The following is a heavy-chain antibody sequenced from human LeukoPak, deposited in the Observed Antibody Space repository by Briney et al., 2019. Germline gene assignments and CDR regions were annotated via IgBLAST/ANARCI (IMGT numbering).Heavy chain of an antibody. D-gene: IGHD3-3*01. Sequence: ASVKVSCKASGYTFTSYAMNWVRQAPGQGLEWMGIINPSGGSTSYAQKFQGRVTMTRDMSTSTVYMELSSLRSEDTAVYYCARDLTIFGVYWGQGTLVTVSS. CDR3: ARDLTIFGVY. CDR2: INPSGGST. CDR1: GYTFTSYA. V-gene: IGHV1-46*01. J-gene: IGHJ4*02.